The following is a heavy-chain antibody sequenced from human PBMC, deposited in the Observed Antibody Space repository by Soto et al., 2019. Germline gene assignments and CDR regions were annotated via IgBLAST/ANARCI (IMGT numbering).Heavy chain of an antibody. V-gene: IGHV6-1*01. CDR2: TYYRSKWYN. D-gene: IGHD6-13*01. CDR3: ARRGGVAAAIWGY. J-gene: IGHJ4*02. Sequence: SQTLSLTCAFSGDTVSTNSGAWNWIRQSPSRGLEWLGRTYYRSKWYNDYAGSVKSRITINADTSKNQFSLQLSSVTAADTAVYYCARRGGVAAAIWGYWGQGTLVTVSS. CDR1: GDTVSTNSGA.